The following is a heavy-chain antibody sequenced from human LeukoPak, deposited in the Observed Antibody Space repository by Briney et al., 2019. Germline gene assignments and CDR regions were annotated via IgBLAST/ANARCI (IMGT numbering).Heavy chain of an antibody. CDR2: ISSSSSYI. CDR1: GFTFSSYS. CDR3: ARVIGPPGAFDI. Sequence: GGSLRLSCAASGFTFSSYSMNWVRQAPGKGLEWVSSISSSSSYIYYADSVKGRFTISRDNAKNSLYLQMNSPRAEDTAVYYCARVIGPPGAFDIWGQGTMVTVSS. J-gene: IGHJ3*02. V-gene: IGHV3-21*01.